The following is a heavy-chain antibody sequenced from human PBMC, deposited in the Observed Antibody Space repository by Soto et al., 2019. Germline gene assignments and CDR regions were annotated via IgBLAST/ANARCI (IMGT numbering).Heavy chain of an antibody. CDR3: AKGGTLLRNWFDP. V-gene: IGHV3-23*01. CDR1: GFTFSSYS. J-gene: IGHJ5*02. D-gene: IGHD2-21*01. CDR2: ISGSSSSI. Sequence: GGSLRLSCAASGFTFSSYSMNXVRQAPGKGLEWVSAISGSSSSIYYADSVKGRFTISRDNSKNTLYLQMNSLRAEDTAVYYCAKGGTLLRNWFDPWGQGTLVTVSS.